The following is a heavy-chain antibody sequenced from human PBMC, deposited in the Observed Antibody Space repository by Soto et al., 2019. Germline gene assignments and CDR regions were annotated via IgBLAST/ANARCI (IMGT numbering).Heavy chain of an antibody. D-gene: IGHD3-3*01. CDR1: GGSISSGGNY. CDR2: ISYGGTT. Sequence: QVQLQESGPGLVKPSQTLSLTCAVSGGSISSGGNYWSWIRQQPGKGLQWIGYISYGGTTYYNPSLKRQIVISRDTAKNQFSLNLSSVTAADTAMYYCARQNSYDESIDSWGQGTLVTVSS. V-gene: IGHV4-31*11. J-gene: IGHJ4*02. CDR3: ARQNSYDESIDS.